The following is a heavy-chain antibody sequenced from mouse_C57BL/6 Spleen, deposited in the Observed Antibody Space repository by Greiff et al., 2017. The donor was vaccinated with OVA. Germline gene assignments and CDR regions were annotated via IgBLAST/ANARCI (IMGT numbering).Heavy chain of an antibody. Sequence: QVQLQQSGPELVKPGASVKISCKASGYAFSSSWMNWVKQRPGTGLEWIGRIYPGDGDTNYNGKFKGKATLTADKSSSTAYMQLSSLTSEDSAVYFCARLNFDYWGQGTTLTVSS. J-gene: IGHJ2*01. CDR3: ARLNFDY. CDR1: GYAFSSSW. V-gene: IGHV1-82*01. CDR2: IYPGDGDT.